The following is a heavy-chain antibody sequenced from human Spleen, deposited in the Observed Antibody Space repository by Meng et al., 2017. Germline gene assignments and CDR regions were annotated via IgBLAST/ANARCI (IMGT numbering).Heavy chain of an antibody. CDR1: GFTFSSYG. J-gene: IGHJ3*02. D-gene: IGHD2-2*02. CDR3: ARGAYMTPDAFDI. CDR2: IWYDGSNE. Sequence: GGSLRLSCAASGFTFSSYGMHWVRQAPGKGLEWVAVIWYDGSNEYYADSVKGRFTISRDDSKNTLYLRMNSLRAEDTGVYYCARGAYMTPDAFDIWGQGTMVTVSS. V-gene: IGHV3-33*01.